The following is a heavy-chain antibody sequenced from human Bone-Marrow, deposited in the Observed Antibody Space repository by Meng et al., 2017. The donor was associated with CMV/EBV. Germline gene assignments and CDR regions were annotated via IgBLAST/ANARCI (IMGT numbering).Heavy chain of an antibody. Sequence: GESLKISCKASGYTFTSYDINWVRQATGQGLEWMGWMNPNSGNTGYAQKFQGRVSMTRNTSISTAYMELSSLKSEDTAVYYCARGGGNSGAHYYYYYGMDVWGQGTTVTVSS. J-gene: IGHJ6*02. D-gene: IGHD4-23*01. CDR2: MNPNSGNT. CDR1: GYTFTSYD. V-gene: IGHV1-8*01. CDR3: ARGGGNSGAHYYYYYGMDV.